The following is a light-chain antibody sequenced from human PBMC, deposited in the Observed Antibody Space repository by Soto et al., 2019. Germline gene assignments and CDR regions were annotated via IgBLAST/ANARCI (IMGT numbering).Light chain of an antibody. V-gene: IGLV1-44*01. CDR3: AAWDDSLNGPV. J-gene: IGLJ3*02. CDR1: SSNIGSNT. CDR2: SNN. Sequence: QPVLTQPPSASGTPGQRVTISCSGSSSNIGSNTVNWYQQLPGTAPKLLICSNNQRPSGVPDRFSGSKSGTSASLAISGLQSEDEADYYCAAWDDSLNGPVFGGGTKLTVL.